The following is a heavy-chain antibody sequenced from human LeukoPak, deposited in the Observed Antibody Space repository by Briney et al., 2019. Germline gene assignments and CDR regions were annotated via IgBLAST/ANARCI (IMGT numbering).Heavy chain of an antibody. D-gene: IGHD2-15*01. CDR2: ISAYNGNT. J-gene: IGHJ4*02. V-gene: IGHV1-18*01. CDR3: ARDDLGCTGGTCYPDNY. Sequence: ASMKVSCKASGYTFTTYGITWVRQAPGQGLEWMGWISAYNGNTNYAENLQGRVTMTTDTSTSTAYMELRNLRSDDTAFYYCARDDLGCTGGTCYPDNYWGQGTLVAVSA. CDR1: GYTFTTYG.